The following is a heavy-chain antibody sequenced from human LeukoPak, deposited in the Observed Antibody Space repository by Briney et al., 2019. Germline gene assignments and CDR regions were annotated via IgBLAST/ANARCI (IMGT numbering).Heavy chain of an antibody. J-gene: IGHJ4*02. CDR1: GYSFTSYW. V-gene: IGHV5-51*01. CDR2: IYPGDSDT. Sequence: GEALKISCKGSGYSFTSYWIGWVRQMPGKGVEWMGIIYPGDSDTRYSPSFQGQVTISADKSISTAYLQWSSLKASDTAMYYCARHRRPHYYDSSGYYPDYWGQGTLVTVSS. D-gene: IGHD3-22*01. CDR3: ARHRRPHYYDSSGYYPDY.